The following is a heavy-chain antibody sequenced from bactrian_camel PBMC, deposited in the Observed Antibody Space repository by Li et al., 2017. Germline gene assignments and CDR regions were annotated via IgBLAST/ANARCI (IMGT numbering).Heavy chain of an antibody. Sequence: HVQLVESGGGSVQAGGSLTLSCAAPGVTVSSYCMGWFRQSPGKEREGVAAVTADGKTRYSDSVKGRFTISRENAQNTVYLQMNSLKPDDTAVYYCATDSYHNDLGRGTYNYWGQGTQVTVS. V-gene: IGHV3S53*01. D-gene: IGHD5*01. J-gene: IGHJ4*01. CDR3: ATDSYHNDLGRGTYNY. CDR1: GVTVSSYC. CDR2: VTADGKT.